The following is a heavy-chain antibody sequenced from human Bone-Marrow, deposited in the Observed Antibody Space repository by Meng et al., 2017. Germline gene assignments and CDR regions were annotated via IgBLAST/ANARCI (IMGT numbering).Heavy chain of an antibody. D-gene: IGHD1-20*01. J-gene: IGHJ4*02. CDR1: GVSFSSSH. Sequence: GESLKISCVVSGVSFSSSHIHWVRQTSEKGLEWIGRIETKYSSYATSYAASVKGRFTISRDNAKNSLYLQMNSLRAEDTAVYYCARDSFYNWNDAGKFDYWGQGTLVTVSS. V-gene: IGHV3-73*01. CDR2: IETKYSSYAT. CDR3: ARDSFYNWNDAGKFDY.